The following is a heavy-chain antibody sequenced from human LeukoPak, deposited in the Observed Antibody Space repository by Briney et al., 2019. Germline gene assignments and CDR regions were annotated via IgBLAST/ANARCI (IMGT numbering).Heavy chain of an antibody. V-gene: IGHV3-21*01. CDR1: GFTFSSYS. D-gene: IGHD2-2*01. CDR3: AKDGPEDIVVVPAAIRFDY. J-gene: IGHJ4*02. CDR2: ISSSSSYI. Sequence: GGSLRLSCAASGFTFSSYSMNWVRQAPGKGLEWVSSISSSSSYIYYADSVKGRFTISRDNAKNSLYLQMNSLRAEDTAVYYCAKDGPEDIVVVPAAIRFDYWGQGTLVTVSS.